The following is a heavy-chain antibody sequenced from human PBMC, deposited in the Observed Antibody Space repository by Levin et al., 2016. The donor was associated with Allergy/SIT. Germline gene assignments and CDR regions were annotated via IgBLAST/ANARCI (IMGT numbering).Heavy chain of an antibody. CDR3: ARVRAPTYYYGMDV. Sequence: WIRQPPGKGLEWIGYIHYSVTTSYNPSLKSRVTISADTSKKQISLKVSSVTAADTAVYYCARVRAPTYYYGMDVWGQGTTVTVSS. CDR2: IHYSVTT. V-gene: IGHV4-59*01. J-gene: IGHJ6*02.